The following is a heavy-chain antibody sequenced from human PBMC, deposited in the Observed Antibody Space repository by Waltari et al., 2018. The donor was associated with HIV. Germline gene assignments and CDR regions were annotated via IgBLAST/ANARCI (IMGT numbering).Heavy chain of an antibody. Sequence: EVRLLMSGGKIVTTGGSLRLSCAVSGFTFSDFVMNWVRQAPGQGLQLLSSITSDADKTFYADALKGRATVSRANFKNTLFLEITNLRVEDTGTYYCTRTFGVVWGAPRFFDYWGRGTLVFVSS. J-gene: IGHJ4*02. CDR2: ITSDADKT. V-gene: IGHV3-23*01. CDR1: GFTFSDFV. D-gene: IGHD3-16*01. CDR3: TRTFGVVWGAPRFFDY.